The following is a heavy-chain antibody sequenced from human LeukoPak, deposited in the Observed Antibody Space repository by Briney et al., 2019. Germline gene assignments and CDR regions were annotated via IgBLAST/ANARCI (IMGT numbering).Heavy chain of an antibody. Sequence: GGSLRLSCAASAFTFSNYAMSWVRQAPGKGLEWVSSISGSGDSTYYADSVKGRFTISRDNAKNSLYLQMNSLRAEDTAVYYCAKVRFLDYWGQGTLVTVSS. CDR1: AFTFSNYA. CDR3: AKVRFLDY. J-gene: IGHJ4*02. D-gene: IGHD2-21*01. CDR2: ISGSGDST. V-gene: IGHV3-23*01.